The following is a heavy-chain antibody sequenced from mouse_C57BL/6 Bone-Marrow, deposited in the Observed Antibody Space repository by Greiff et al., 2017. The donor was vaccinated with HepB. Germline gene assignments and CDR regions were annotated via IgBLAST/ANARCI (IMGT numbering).Heavy chain of an antibody. V-gene: IGHV1-55*01. CDR1: GYTFTSYW. CDR2: IYPGSGST. J-gene: IGHJ1*03. Sequence: QVQLQQPGAELVKPGASVKMSCKASGYTFTSYWITWVKQRPGQGLEWIGDIYPGSGSTNYNEKFKSKATLTVDTSSSTAYMQLSSLTSEDSAVYYCSRSGDYDPLYWYFDFWGTGTTVTVSS. D-gene: IGHD2-4*01. CDR3: SRSGDYDPLYWYFDF.